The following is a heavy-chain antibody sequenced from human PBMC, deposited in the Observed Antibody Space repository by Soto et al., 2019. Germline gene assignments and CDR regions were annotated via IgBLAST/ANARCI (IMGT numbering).Heavy chain of an antibody. Sequence: LRLSCVASGFTFSDYYMTWIRQAPGKGLEWVSYISSSGTGIYYADSMRGRFTISRDNAKNSLYLQMSSLRAEDTAVYHCARAYSDAFDIWGQGTVVTVSS. CDR1: GFTFSDYY. CDR3: ARAYSDAFDI. J-gene: IGHJ3*02. D-gene: IGHD2-15*01. CDR2: ISSSGTGI. V-gene: IGHV3-11*01.